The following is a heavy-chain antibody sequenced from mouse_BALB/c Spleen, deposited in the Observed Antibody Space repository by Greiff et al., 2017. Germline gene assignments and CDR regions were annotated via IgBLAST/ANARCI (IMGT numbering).Heavy chain of an antibody. D-gene: IGHD2-10*01. CDR1: GYSITSGYY. CDR3: ARDPYYDFYAMDY. Sequence: DVQLQESGPGLVKPSQSLSLTCSVTGYSITSGYYWNWIRQFPGNKLEWMGYISYDGSNNYNPSLKNRISITRDTSKNQFFLKLNSVTTEDTATYYCARDPYYDFYAMDYWGQGTSVTVSS. J-gene: IGHJ4*01. V-gene: IGHV3-6*02. CDR2: ISYDGSN.